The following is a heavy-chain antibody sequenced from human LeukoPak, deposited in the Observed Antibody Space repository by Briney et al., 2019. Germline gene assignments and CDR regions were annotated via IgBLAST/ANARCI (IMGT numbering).Heavy chain of an antibody. V-gene: IGHV3-7*01. D-gene: IGHD3-3*01. J-gene: IGHJ4*02. CDR2: IKQDGSEK. CDR1: GFTFNGYW. Sequence: PGGSLRLSCAASGFTFNGYWMSWVRQAPGKGLEWVANIKQDGSEKYYVDSVRGRVTISRDNAENSLFPQMNRLRVEDTAVYYCTRDFGRSSYYFDFWGQGTLVTVSS. CDR3: TRDFGRSSYYFDF.